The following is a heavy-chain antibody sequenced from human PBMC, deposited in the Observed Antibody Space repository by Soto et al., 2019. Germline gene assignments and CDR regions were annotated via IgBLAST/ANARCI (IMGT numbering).Heavy chain of an antibody. V-gene: IGHV1-69*01. D-gene: IGHD6-13*01. Sequence: QVQLVQSGAEVKKPGSSVKVSCKASGGTFSSYAISSVRQAPGEGLEWMGGIIPIFGTANYAQKFQGRVTITAAESTRTAYMELSSLRSEDTAVYYCARVQSFAAAGWFDPWGQGTLVTVSS. CDR3: ARVQSFAAAGWFDP. CDR2: IIPIFGTA. CDR1: GGTFSSYA. J-gene: IGHJ5*02.